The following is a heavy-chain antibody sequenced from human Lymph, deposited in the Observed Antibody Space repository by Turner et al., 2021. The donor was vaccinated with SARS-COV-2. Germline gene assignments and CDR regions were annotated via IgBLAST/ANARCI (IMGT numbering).Heavy chain of an antibody. CDR2: IYSGGST. Sequence: EVQLVESGGGLIQPGGSLRLSCAASGFTVSSNYMTWVRQAPGKGLEWVSLIYSGGSTYYADSVKGRFTISRDNSKNTLYLQMNSLRADDTAVYYCARVHPYGDYFDYWGQGTLVTVSS. V-gene: IGHV3-53*01. CDR1: GFTVSSNY. J-gene: IGHJ4*02. D-gene: IGHD4-17*01. CDR3: ARVHPYGDYFDY.